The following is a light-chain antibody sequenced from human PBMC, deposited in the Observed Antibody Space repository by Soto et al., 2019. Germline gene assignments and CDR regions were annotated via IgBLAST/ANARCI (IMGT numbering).Light chain of an antibody. CDR3: QHYENSPIT. V-gene: IGKV3-20*01. CDR2: GAS. Sequence: EIVLTQSPGTLSWSPGDRTTLSCMASQTVSNNYLAWCQQKPGQAPRVIIYGASTRATGIPDRFSGGGSETDFILTISRVEPEDFAMYYCQHYENSPITFGPGTRLEIK. J-gene: IGKJ5*01. CDR1: QTVSNNY.